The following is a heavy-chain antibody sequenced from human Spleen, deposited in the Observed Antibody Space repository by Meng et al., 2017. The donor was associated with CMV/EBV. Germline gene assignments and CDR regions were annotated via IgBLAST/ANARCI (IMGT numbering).Heavy chain of an antibody. Sequence: GGSLRLSCAASGFTFSSYTMNWARLAPGKGLEWLSSISFSNFVYYADSVRGRFTISRDNAKNSVYLQLNSLRAEDTAVYYCAKSGQQLDRVWVDYWGQGTLVTVSS. J-gene: IGHJ4*02. D-gene: IGHD6-13*01. CDR2: ISFSNFV. V-gene: IGHV3-21*01. CDR3: AKSGQQLDRVWVDY. CDR1: GFTFSSYT.